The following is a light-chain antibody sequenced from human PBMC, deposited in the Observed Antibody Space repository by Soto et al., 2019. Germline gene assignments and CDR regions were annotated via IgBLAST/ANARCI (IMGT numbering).Light chain of an antibody. CDR2: ELS. V-gene: IGKV2-24*01. Sequence: DIVMTQTPLSSPVTLGQPASISCRSSQGLVHSDGNTYLSWLQQRPGQPPRLLIYELSNRFSGVPDRFSGSGAGTDFTLKISRVEAEDVGIYYCMQATQFPYTFGQGTKLEIK. J-gene: IGKJ2*01. CDR3: MQATQFPYT. CDR1: QGLVHSDGNTY.